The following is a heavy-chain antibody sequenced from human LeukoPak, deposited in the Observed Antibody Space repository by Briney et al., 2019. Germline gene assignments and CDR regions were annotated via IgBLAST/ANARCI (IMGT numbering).Heavy chain of an antibody. CDR2: ISNSGSTI. J-gene: IGHJ4*02. CDR3: ARGFTGWVTSPIDY. D-gene: IGHD2-2*01. CDR1: GFTFSSYE. V-gene: IGHV3-48*03. Sequence: GGSLRLSCAASGFTFSSYEMNWARQAPGKGLEWVSYISNSGSTIYYADSVKGRFTISRDNAKNSLYLQINSLRAEDTAVYYCARGFTGWVTSPIDYWGQGTLVTVSS.